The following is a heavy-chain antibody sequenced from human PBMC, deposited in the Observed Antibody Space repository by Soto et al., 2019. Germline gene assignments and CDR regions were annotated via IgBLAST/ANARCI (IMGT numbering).Heavy chain of an antibody. CDR3: ARDMQDIVVVPAAISRWFDP. D-gene: IGHD2-2*02. J-gene: IGHJ5*02. CDR1: GYTFTSYG. Sequence: QVQLVQSGAEVKKPGASVKGSCKASGYTFTSYGISWVRQAPGQGLEWMGWISAYNGNTNYAQKLQGRVTMTTDTSTSTAYMELRSLRSDDTAVYYCARDMQDIVVVPAAISRWFDPCGQGTLVTGSS. V-gene: IGHV1-18*04. CDR2: ISAYNGNT.